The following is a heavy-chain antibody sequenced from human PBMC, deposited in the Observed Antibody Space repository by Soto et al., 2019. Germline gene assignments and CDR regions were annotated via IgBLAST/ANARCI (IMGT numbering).Heavy chain of an antibody. CDR2: ISASGGST. CDR1: GFTFSSYA. J-gene: IGHJ6*03. CDR3: AKDWNDEGYYYYYMDV. V-gene: IGHV3-23*01. D-gene: IGHD1-1*01. Sequence: PGGSLRLSCAASGFTFSSYAMSWVRQAPGKGLEWVSAISASGGSTYYADSVKGRFSISRDNSKNTLYLHMNSLRAEDTAVYYCAKDWNDEGYYYYYMDVWGKGTTVTVSS.